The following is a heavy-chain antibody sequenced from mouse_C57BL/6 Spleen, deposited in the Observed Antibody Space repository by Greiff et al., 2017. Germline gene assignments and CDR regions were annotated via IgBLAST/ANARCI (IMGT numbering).Heavy chain of an antibody. V-gene: IGHV1-80*01. J-gene: IGHJ4*01. CDR1: GYAFSSYW. Sequence: LVESGAELVKPGASVKISCKASGYAFSSYWMNWVKQRPGKGLEWIGQIYPGDGDTNYNGKFKGKATLTADKSSSTAYMQLSSLTSEDSAVYFCARGRVYYAMDYWGQGTSVTVSS. CDR3: ARGRVYYAMDY. CDR2: IYPGDGDT.